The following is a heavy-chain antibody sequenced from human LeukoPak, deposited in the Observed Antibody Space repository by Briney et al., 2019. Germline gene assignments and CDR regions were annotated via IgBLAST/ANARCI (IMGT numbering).Heavy chain of an antibody. D-gene: IGHD3-10*01. CDR1: GFTVSNNY. CDR2: IYSNGAT. V-gene: IGHV3-66*01. Sequence: GGSLRLSCVASGFTVSNNYMTWVRQAPGKGLEWVSLIYSNGATYYADSVKGRFTITRDNSKNTLYLQMNSLRAEDTAVYYCARAIFRAHGYWGQGTLVTVSS. CDR3: ARAIFRAHGY. J-gene: IGHJ4*02.